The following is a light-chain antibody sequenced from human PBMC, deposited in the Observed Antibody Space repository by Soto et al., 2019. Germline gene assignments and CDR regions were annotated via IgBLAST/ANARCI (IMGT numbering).Light chain of an antibody. CDR2: GTT. CDR3: QSYDTSLSGHVI. Sequence: QSVLTQPPSVSGAPGQRVTISCTGTSSNIGAGHDVHWYQQLPGAAPKLLIYGTTNRPSGVPDRFSGSRSGTSASVAITGLQADDEADYYGQSYDTSLSGHVIFGGGTKLTVL. J-gene: IGLJ2*01. CDR1: SSNIGAGHD. V-gene: IGLV1-40*01.